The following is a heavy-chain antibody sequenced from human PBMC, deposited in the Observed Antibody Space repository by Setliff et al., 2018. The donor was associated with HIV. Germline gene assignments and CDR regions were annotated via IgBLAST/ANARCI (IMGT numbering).Heavy chain of an antibody. Sequence: PGESLKISCKGFGYSFTSYLIAWVRQTPGKGLEWMGNIHPRDSDTRYSPSFQGQVTLSVDKSISTAYLQWSSLKASDTAMYYCARHSGSSGWYFSDGYYYYMDVWGKGTTVTVSS. V-gene: IGHV5-51*01. CDR1: GYSFTSYL. CDR3: ARHSGSSGWYFSDGYYYYMDV. D-gene: IGHD6-19*01. CDR2: IHPRDSDT. J-gene: IGHJ6*03.